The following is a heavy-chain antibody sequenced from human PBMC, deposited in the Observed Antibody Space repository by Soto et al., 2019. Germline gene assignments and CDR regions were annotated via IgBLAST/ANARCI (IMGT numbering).Heavy chain of an antibody. J-gene: IGHJ5*02. Sequence: SETLSLTCTVSGGSISSYYWSWIRQPPGKGLEWIGYIYYSGSTNYNPSLKSRVTISVDTSKNQFSLKLSSVTAADTAVYYCARVSSGWYAGGWFDPWGQGTLVTVSS. CDR2: IYYSGST. CDR1: GGSISSYY. CDR3: ARVSSGWYAGGWFDP. V-gene: IGHV4-59*01. D-gene: IGHD6-19*01.